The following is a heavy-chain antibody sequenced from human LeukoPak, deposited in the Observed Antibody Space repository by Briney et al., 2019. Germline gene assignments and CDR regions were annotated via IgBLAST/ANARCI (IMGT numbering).Heavy chain of an antibody. CDR1: GGTFSSYA. J-gene: IGHJ5*02. D-gene: IGHD2-2*01. CDR2: IIPIFGTA. Sequence: SVKVSCKASGGTFSSYAISWVRQAPGQGLEWMGGIIPIFGTANYAQKFQGRVTVTADESTSTAYMELCSLRSEDTAVYYCARARYCSSTSCYNWFDPWGQGTLVTVSS. V-gene: IGHV1-69*13. CDR3: ARARYCSSTSCYNWFDP.